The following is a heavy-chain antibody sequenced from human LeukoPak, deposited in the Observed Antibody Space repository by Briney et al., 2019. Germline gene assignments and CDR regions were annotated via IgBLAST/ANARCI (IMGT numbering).Heavy chain of an antibody. CDR2: VYSGGST. D-gene: IGHD2-8*01. CDR1: GFIVTNNY. J-gene: IGHJ4*02. Sequence: PGGSLRLSCTASGFIVTNNYINWVRQAQGKGLDWVSLVYSGGSTYYADSVKGRFTISRDNSKNMVYLQMNSLRAEDTAMYYCARDPPAVLIDTYGWGQGTLVTVSS. V-gene: IGHV3-66*01. CDR3: ARDPPAVLIDTYG.